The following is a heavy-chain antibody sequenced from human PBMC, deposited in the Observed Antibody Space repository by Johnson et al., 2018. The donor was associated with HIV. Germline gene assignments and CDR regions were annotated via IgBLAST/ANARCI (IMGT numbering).Heavy chain of an antibody. CDR1: GFTFTNAW. Sequence: VQLVESGGGLVKPGGSLRLSCAASGFTFTNAWMNWVRQAPGKGLEWVGRLKSKTDGGTTDYAAPVKGRFTISRDNSKNTLYLQMNSLRAGDTAVYYCARTGVLGAFDIWGQGTMVTVSS. CDR2: LKSKTDGGTT. D-gene: IGHD2-8*02. CDR3: ARTGVLGAFDI. V-gene: IGHV3-15*01. J-gene: IGHJ3*02.